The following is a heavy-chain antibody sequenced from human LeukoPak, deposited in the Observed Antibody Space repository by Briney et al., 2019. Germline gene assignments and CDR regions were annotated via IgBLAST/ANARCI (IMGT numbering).Heavy chain of an antibody. CDR3: AREEGYCTNGVCYYWFDP. Sequence: PGGSLRLSCAASGFTFSSYAMSWVRQAPGKGLEWVSAISGSGGSTYYADSVKGRFTISRDNSKNTLYLQMNSLRAEDTAVYYRAREEGYCTNGVCYYWFDPWGQGTLVTVSS. CDR2: ISGSGGST. V-gene: IGHV3-23*01. J-gene: IGHJ5*02. CDR1: GFTFSSYA. D-gene: IGHD2-8*01.